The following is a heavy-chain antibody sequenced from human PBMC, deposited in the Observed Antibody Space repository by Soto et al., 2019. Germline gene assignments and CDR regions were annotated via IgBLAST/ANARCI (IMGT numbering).Heavy chain of an antibody. CDR1: EFTFSSYG. Sequence: VQLVESGEGLVQPGGSLRLSCTGSEFTFSSYGMHWVRQAPGKGLEWVAVIWYDGSNKYYADSVKGRFTISRDNSKNTLYLQMNSLRAEDTAVYYCAKEMAVVMSYYFDYWGQGTLVTVSS. J-gene: IGHJ4*02. CDR3: AKEMAVVMSYYFDY. CDR2: IWYDGSNK. D-gene: IGHD2-21*01. V-gene: IGHV3-33*06.